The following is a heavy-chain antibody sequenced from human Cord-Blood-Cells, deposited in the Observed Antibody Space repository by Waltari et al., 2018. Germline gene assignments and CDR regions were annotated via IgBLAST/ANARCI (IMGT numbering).Heavy chain of an antibody. CDR1: GGSISSGSYY. V-gene: IGHV4-61*09. Sequence: QVQLQESGPGLVKPSQTLSLTCTVSGGSISSGSYYWSWIRQPAGKGLEWIGYIYTKGSTNYTPSLKSRVTISVDTSKNQFSLKLSSVTAADTAVYYCASSYGSYYYYYGMDVWGQGTTVTVSS. J-gene: IGHJ6*02. CDR3: ASSYGSYYYYYGMDV. D-gene: IGHD5-18*01. CDR2: IYTKGST.